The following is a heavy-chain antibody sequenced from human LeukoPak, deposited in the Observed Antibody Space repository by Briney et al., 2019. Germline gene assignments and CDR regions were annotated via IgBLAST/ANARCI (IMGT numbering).Heavy chain of an antibody. D-gene: IGHD6-6*01. CDR1: GFTFSSYW. CDR2: IKQDGSEK. V-gene: IGHV3-7*01. J-gene: IGHJ4*02. CDR3: ARVYHSSSGRAIDY. Sequence: GGSLRLSCAASGFTFSSYWMNWARQAPGKGLEWVANIKQDGSEKYYVDSVKGRFTISRDNAKNSLYLQMNSLRAEDTALYYCARVYHSSSGRAIDYWGQGTLVTVSS.